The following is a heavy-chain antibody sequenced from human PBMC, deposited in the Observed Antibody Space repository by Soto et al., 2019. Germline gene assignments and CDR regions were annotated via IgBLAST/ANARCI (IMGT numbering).Heavy chain of an antibody. D-gene: IGHD3-3*01. CDR1: GYTFTGYY. J-gene: IGHJ6*02. CDR2: INPNSGGT. V-gene: IGHV1-2*04. Sequence: GASVKVSCKASGYTFTGYYMHWVRQAPGQGLEWMGWINPNSGGTNYAQKFQGWVTMTRDTSISTAYMELSRLRSDDTAVYYCARSKRITIFGVVTYYYGMDVWGQGTTVTVSS. CDR3: ARSKRITIFGVVTYYYGMDV.